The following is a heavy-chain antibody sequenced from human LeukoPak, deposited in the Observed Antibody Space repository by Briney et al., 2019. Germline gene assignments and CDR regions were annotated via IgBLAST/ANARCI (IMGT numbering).Heavy chain of an antibody. D-gene: IGHD7-27*01. CDR2: IYPGDSDI. Sequence: GESLKIPCKGSGYRFTSYWIGWVRQMPGKGLEWMGVIYPGDSDIRYSPSFQGQVTMSADKSLSTAYLQWSSLKASDSAMYYCATASWGTFDYWGQGTLVTVSS. CDR3: ATASWGTFDY. V-gene: IGHV5-51*01. CDR1: GYRFTSYW. J-gene: IGHJ4*02.